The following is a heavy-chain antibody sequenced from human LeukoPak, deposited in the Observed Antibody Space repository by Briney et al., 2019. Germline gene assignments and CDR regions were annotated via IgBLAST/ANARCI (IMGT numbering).Heavy chain of an antibody. V-gene: IGHV4-61*08. CDR2: IYYSGST. CDR3: ARDKYAGAASDI. D-gene: IGHD2-2*01. CDR1: GGSISSGGYY. Sequence: SETLSLTCTVSGGSISSGGYYWSWIRQNPGKGLEWIGYIYYSGSTNYNPSLKSRVTISVDTSKNQFSLKLSSVTAADTAVYYCARDKYAGAASDIWGQGTMVTVSS. J-gene: IGHJ3*02.